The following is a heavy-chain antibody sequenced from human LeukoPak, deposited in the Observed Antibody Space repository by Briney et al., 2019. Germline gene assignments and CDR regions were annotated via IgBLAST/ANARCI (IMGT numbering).Heavy chain of an antibody. V-gene: IGHV1-18*01. CDR3: ARSSPRDIVVVPAAISGMDV. Sequence: ASVKVSCKASGYTFTSYGISWVRQASGQGLEWMGWISAYNGNTNYAQKLQGRVTMTTDTSTSTAYMELRSLRSDDTAVYYCARSSPRDIVVVPAAISGMDVWGQGTTVTVSS. D-gene: IGHD2-2*01. CDR1: GYTFTSYG. CDR2: ISAYNGNT. J-gene: IGHJ6*02.